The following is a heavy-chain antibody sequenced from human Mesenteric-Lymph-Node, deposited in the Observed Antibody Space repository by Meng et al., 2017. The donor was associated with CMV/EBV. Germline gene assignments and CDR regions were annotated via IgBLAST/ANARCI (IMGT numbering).Heavy chain of an antibody. CDR1: GGTFRSYA. J-gene: IGHJ4*02. CDR2: IITIFGTA. CDR3: ARGDDSSGYYSFGIDY. V-gene: IGHV1-69*05. D-gene: IGHD3-22*01. Sequence: GGTFRSYAINWVRQAPGQGLEWMGGIITIFGTANYAQKFQGRVTITTDESTSTAYMELSSLRSEDTAVYYCARGDDSSGYYSFGIDYWGRGTLVTVSS.